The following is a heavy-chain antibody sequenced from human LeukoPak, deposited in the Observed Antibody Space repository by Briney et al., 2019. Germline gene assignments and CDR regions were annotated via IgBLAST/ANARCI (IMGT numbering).Heavy chain of an antibody. CDR2: ISYDGSNK. J-gene: IGHJ4*02. CDR3: AKDLNYYDSSGYYPDY. CDR1: GFTFPTYG. V-gene: IGHV3-30*18. D-gene: IGHD3-22*01. Sequence: GGSLRLSCAGSGFTFPTYGLHWVRQAHGKGLEWVAVISYDGSNKYYADSVKGRFTISRDNSKNTLYLQMNSLRAEDTAVYYCAKDLNYYDSSGYYPDYWGQGTLVTVSS.